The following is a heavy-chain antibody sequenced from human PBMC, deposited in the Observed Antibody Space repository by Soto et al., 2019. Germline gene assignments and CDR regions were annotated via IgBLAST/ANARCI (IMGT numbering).Heavy chain of an antibody. D-gene: IGHD3-10*01. CDR1: GYTLTELS. V-gene: IGHV1-24*01. J-gene: IGHJ4*02. Sequence: QVQLVQSGAEVKKPGASVKVSCKVSGYTLTELSMHWVRQAPGKGLEWMGGFDPEDADTIYAQKFQGRVTMTEDTSTDKAYMELSNLRSEDTAVYYCATLKSDLGLSGNYFNYFDYWGQGTLVTVSS. CDR3: ATLKSDLGLSGNYFNYFDY. CDR2: FDPEDADT.